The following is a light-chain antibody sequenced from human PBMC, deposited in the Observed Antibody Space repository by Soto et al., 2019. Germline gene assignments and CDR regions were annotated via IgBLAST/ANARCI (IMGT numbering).Light chain of an antibody. Sequence: EIVLTQAPATLSLSPGERATLSCRATQSISSYLAWYQQKPGQAPRLLIYDASNRATGIPARFSGSGSGTDFILTISSQEPEDFAVYYCQQRSNWPITFGQGTRLEIK. CDR3: QQRSNWPIT. CDR1: QSISSY. V-gene: IGKV3-11*01. CDR2: DAS. J-gene: IGKJ5*01.